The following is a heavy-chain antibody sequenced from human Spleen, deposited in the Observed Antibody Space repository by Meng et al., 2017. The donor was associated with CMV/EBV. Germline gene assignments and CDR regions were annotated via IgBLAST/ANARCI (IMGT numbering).Heavy chain of an antibody. CDR3: ARGGAATIDY. D-gene: IGHD2-15*01. CDR1: GYTFTSYG. J-gene: IGHJ4*02. CDR2: ISAYNCNT. Sequence: VQLVKPGAEVKKPGASVKVSCKASGYTFTSYGMSWLRQAPGQGLEWMGWISAYNCNTIYAQKVQCRVTMTTDASTSTAYMELRSLRSDDTAVYYCARGGAATIDYWGQGTLVTVSS. V-gene: IGHV1-18*01.